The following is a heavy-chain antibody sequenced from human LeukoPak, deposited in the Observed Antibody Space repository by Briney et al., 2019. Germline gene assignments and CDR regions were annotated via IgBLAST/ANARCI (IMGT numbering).Heavy chain of an antibody. J-gene: IGHJ4*02. CDR1: GFTFSSYS. Sequence: PGGSLRLSCAASGFTFSSYSMNWVRQAPGKGLEWVANIKQDGSEKYYVDSVKGRFTISRDNAKNSLYLQMNSLRAEDTAVYYCGGSGSYKYWGQGTLVTVSS. CDR3: GGSGSYKY. V-gene: IGHV3-7*01. D-gene: IGHD3-10*01. CDR2: IKQDGSEK.